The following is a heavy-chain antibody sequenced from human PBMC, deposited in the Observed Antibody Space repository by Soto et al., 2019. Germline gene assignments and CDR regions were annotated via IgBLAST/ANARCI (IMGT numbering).Heavy chain of an antibody. V-gene: IGHV3-30*03. CDR2: IAFDGSQE. CDR3: ATKVRVTNYIYYGMDV. Sequence: QVQLVESGGGVVQPGRALRLSCAASGFRFNTSGMHWVRQAPGKGLEWVAVIAFDGSQEFYGDSVRGRFTIYRDNSKNTFCLQIKSLTPEDTAVYYGATKVRVTNYIYYGMDVWGQGTKVTVSS. D-gene: IGHD2-21*02. J-gene: IGHJ6*02. CDR1: GFRFNTSG.